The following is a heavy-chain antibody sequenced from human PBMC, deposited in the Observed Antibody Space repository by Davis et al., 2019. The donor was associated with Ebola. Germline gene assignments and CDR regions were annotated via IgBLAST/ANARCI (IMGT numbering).Heavy chain of an antibody. Sequence: KVSCKGSGYSFTSYWISWVRQMPGKGLEWMGRIDPSDSYTNYSPSFQGQVTISADKSISTAYLQWSSLKASDTAMYYCARQYYYYYGMDVWGQGTTVTVSS. V-gene: IGHV5-10-1*04. CDR2: IDPSDSYT. D-gene: IGHD2/OR15-2a*01. CDR3: ARQYYYYYGMDV. CDR1: GYSFTSYW. J-gene: IGHJ6*02.